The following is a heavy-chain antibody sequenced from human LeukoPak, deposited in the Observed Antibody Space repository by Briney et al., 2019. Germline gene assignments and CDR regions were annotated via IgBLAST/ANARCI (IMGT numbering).Heavy chain of an antibody. CDR1: GFTVSSIY. CDR2: IYSDGNT. Sequence: GGSLRLSCVVSGFTVSSIYMTWVRQAPGKGLEWVSSIYSDGNTYYADSVKGRFTLSRDSSRNTLYLQMNDLRVEDTAVYYCAGDTHSSSWYDHWGQGTLVTVSS. J-gene: IGHJ5*02. V-gene: IGHV3-53*01. CDR3: AGDTHSSSWYDH. D-gene: IGHD6-19*01.